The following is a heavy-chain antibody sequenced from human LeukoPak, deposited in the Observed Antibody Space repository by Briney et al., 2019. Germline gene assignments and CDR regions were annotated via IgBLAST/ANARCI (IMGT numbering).Heavy chain of an antibody. CDR3: AKGGWLEY. V-gene: IGHV3-23*01. D-gene: IGHD6-19*01. CDR2: ISVIGGST. Sequence: VQPGGSLRLSCAASGFTFSTNDMSWVRQPSGKGLEWVSAISVIGGSTYYADSVKGRFTSSRDNSKNTLYLQMNSLRAEDTAVYYCAKGGWLEYWGQGTLVTVSS. J-gene: IGHJ4*02. CDR1: GFTFSTND.